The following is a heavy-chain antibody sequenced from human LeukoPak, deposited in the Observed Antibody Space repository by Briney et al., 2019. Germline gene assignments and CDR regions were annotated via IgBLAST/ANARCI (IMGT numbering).Heavy chain of an antibody. D-gene: IGHD6-6*01. V-gene: IGHV3-21*01. CDR3: ARSSPGEACDY. J-gene: IGHJ4*02. CDR2: ISSSSSYI. CDR1: GFTFSSYS. Sequence: GGSLRLPCAASGFTFSSYSMNWVRQAPGKGREWVSSISSSSSYIYYADSVKGRFTISRDNAKNSLYLQMNSLRAEDTAVYYCARSSPGEACDYLGQGTLVTVSS.